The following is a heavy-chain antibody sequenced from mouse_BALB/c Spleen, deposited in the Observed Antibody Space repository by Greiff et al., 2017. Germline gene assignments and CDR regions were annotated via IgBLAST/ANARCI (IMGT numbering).Heavy chain of an antibody. J-gene: IGHJ4*01. V-gene: IGHV2-9*02. CDR1: GFSLTSYV. Sequence: QVQLKESGPGLVAPSHSLSITCTVSGFSLTSYVVHWVRQPPGKGLEWLGVIWAGGSTNYNSALMSRLSISKDNSKSQVFLKMNSLQTDDTAMYYCAHYGRHYAMDYWGQGTTVTVSS. CDR3: AHYGRHYAMDY. D-gene: IGHD1-1*01. CDR2: IWAGGST.